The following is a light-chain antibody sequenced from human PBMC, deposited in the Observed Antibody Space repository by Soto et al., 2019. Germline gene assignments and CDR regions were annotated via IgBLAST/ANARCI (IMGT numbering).Light chain of an antibody. J-gene: IGKJ5*01. CDR1: QSVSSN. V-gene: IGKV3D-15*01. CDR3: QQYNNWPPIT. CDR2: DAS. Sequence: EIVMTQSPATLSVSPGERATLSCRASQSVSSNLAWYQQKPGQAPRLLIYDASNRAAGIPARFSGSGSGTEFSLTISSLQSEDFAVYYCQQYNNWPPITFGQGTRLEIK.